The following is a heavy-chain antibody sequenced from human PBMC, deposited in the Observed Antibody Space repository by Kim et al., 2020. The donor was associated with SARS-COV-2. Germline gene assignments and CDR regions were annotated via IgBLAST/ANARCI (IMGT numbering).Heavy chain of an antibody. CDR3: ARHAGDGRTKIDY. J-gene: IGHJ4*02. CDR1: GGSISSSSYY. V-gene: IGHV4-39*01. Sequence: SETLSLTCTVSGGSISSSSYYWGWIRQPPGKGLEWIGSIYYSGSTYYNPSLKSRVTISVDTSKNQFSLKLSSVTAAHTAVYYCARHAGDGRTKIDYWGQGTLVTVSS. D-gene: IGHD1-26*01. CDR2: IYYSGST.